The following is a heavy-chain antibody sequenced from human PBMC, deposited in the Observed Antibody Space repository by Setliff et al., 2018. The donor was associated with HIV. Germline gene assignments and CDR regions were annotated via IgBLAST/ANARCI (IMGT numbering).Heavy chain of an antibody. J-gene: IGHJ6*03. CDR3: AGVPVSNYYSYMDV. CDR1: GYTFINYH. Sequence: ASVKVSCKASGYTFINYHITWVRQAPGQGLEWVGSISASSVNTNYTQGRVTRTTDISTSTAYMELKSLRSADSAVYYCAGVPVSNYYSYMDVWGKGTTVTVSS. V-gene: IGHV1-18*01. CDR2: ISASSVNT.